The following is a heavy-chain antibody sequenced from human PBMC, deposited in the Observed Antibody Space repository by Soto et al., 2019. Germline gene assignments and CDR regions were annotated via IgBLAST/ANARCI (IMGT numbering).Heavy chain of an antibody. CDR2: ISYDGSKE. Sequence: QVQLVESGGGVVQPGRSLRLSCAASGFTFSSYGMHWVRQAPGKGLEWVAVISYDGSKEFYADSVKGRFTISRDNSKITLYLQINSLRAEDTAVYYCAKDLRLWSKDYYYYGMDVWGQGTTVTVSS. D-gene: IGHD5-18*01. CDR3: AKDLRLWSKDYYYYGMDV. V-gene: IGHV3-30*18. J-gene: IGHJ6*02. CDR1: GFTFSSYG.